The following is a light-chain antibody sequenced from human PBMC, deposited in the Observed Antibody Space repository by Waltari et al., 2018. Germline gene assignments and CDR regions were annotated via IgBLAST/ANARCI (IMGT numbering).Light chain of an antibody. J-gene: IGKJ2*01. CDR1: QSVTSRY. V-gene: IGKV3-20*01. Sequence: EIVLTQSPGTLSLSPGERATLSCRASQSVTSRYIAWYQQKPGQAPRLLSYGASSGATGVPDRFSGSGSGTDFILTISTLEPEDFAVYYCQQYDSSRGMYTFGQGTKLEI. CDR3: QQYDSSRGMYT. CDR2: GAS.